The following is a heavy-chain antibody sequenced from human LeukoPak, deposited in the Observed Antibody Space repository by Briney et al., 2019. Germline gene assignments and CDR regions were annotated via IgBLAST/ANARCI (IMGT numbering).Heavy chain of an antibody. J-gene: IGHJ4*02. Sequence: GESLKISCKGSGYSFTSYWIGWVRQMPGKGLEWMGIIYPGDSDTRYSPSFQGQVTISADKSISTAYLQWSSLKASDTAMYYCARRLGYSYGLYYFDYWGQGTLVTVSS. CDR2: IYPGDSDT. V-gene: IGHV5-51*01. CDR1: GYSFTSYW. CDR3: ARRLGYSYGLYYFDY. D-gene: IGHD5-18*01.